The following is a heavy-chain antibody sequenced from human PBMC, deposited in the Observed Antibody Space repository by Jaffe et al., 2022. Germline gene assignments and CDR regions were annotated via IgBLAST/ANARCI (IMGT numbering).Heavy chain of an antibody. CDR3: AKGFGTSSEEGCH. Sequence: QVQLVESGGGVVQPGGSLRLSCAASGFTFSSYGIHWVRQTPGKGLEWVAFIAYDGSDKYFADSVKGRFIISRDNSKNTVYLQINTLRSEDTAVYHCAKGFGTSSEEGCHWGQGTLVTVSS. V-gene: IGHV3-30*02. D-gene: IGHD6-6*01. CDR1: GFTFSSYG. J-gene: IGHJ4*02. CDR2: IAYDGSDK.